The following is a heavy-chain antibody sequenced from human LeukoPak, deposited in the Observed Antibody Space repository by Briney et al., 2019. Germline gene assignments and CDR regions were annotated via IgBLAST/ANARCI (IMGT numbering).Heavy chain of an antibody. V-gene: IGHV3-53*01. CDR2: IYGGGNI. D-gene: IGHD5-24*01. J-gene: IGHJ4*02. CDR3: ARGAGYNYPYYFDY. Sequence: GGSLRLSCAASGFTVSSNYMNWVRQAPGKGLEWVSVIYGGGNIYYADSVKGRFTISRDNSKNTLYLQMSSLRAEDMAVYYCARGAGYNYPYYFDYWGQGTLVTVSS. CDR1: GFTVSSNY.